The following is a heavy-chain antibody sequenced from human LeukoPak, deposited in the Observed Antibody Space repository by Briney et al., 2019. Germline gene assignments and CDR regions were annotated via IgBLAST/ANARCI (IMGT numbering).Heavy chain of an antibody. CDR1: GYTFTSYG. D-gene: IGHD5-24*01. J-gene: IGHJ4*02. CDR2: ISAYNGNT. V-gene: IGHV1-18*01. CDR3: ARVRFTRWPYFDY. Sequence: ASVKVSCKASGYTFTSYGISWVRQAPGQGLEWMGWISAYNGNTNYAQKLQGRVTMTTDTSTSTVYMELSSLRSEDTAVYYCARVRFTRWPYFDYWGQGTVVTVSP.